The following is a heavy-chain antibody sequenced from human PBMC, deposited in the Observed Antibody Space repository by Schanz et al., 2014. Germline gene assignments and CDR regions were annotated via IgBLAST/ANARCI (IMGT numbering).Heavy chain of an antibody. CDR3: AKELSITMVRGVPDF. V-gene: IGHV3-30*18. CDR1: GFTFNNYA. D-gene: IGHD3-10*01. CDR2: ISYDGSNI. Sequence: QVQLVESGGCVVQPGRSLRLSCAASGFTFNNYAMYWVRQAPGKGLEWVAVISYDGSNIYHADSVQGRFTISRDNSKDTLYLQMNSLRPEDTAVYFCAKELSITMVRGVPDFWGQGTLVTVSS. J-gene: IGHJ4*02.